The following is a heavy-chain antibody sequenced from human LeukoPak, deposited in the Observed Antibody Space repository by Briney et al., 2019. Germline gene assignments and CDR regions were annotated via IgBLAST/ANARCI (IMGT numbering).Heavy chain of an antibody. J-gene: IGHJ4*02. CDR2: IYYSGST. V-gene: IGHV4-59*08. D-gene: IGHD6-19*01. CDR3: ARAVSGRFDY. CDR1: GGSISSYH. Sequence: SETLSLTCTVSGGSISSYHWGWIRQPPGKGLEWTGYIYYSGSTNYNPSLNSRATISVDTSKNQFSLRLSSVTAADTAIYYCARAVSGRFDYWGQGTLVTVSS.